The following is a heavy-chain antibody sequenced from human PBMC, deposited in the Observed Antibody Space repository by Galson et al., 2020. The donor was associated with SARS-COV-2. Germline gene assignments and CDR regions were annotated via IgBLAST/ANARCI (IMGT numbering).Heavy chain of an antibody. J-gene: IGHJ4*02. CDR2: IWYDGSNK. CDR3: ARDVGEFLDYYDTSNDPYDY. CDR1: GFTFSSYG. V-gene: IGHV3-33*01. Sequence: GGSLRLSCAASGFTFSSYGMHWVRQAPGKGLEWVAVIWYDGSNKYYADSVKGRFTISRDNSKNTLYLQMNSLRAEDTAVYYCARDVGEFLDYYDTSNDPYDYWGQGTLVTVSS. D-gene: IGHD3-22*01.